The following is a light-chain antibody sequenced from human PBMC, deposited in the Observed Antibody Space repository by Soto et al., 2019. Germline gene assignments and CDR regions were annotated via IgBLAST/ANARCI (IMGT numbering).Light chain of an antibody. CDR3: SSYAGSNNFDVV. CDR1: SSDVGGYNY. V-gene: IGLV2-8*01. Sequence: QSALTQPPSASGSPGQSVTISCTGTSSDVGGYNYVSWYQQHPGKAPKLMIYEVSKRPSGVPDRFSGSKSGNTASLTVSGRQAEDEADDYCSSYAGSNNFDVVFGGGTKLTVL. CDR2: EVS. J-gene: IGLJ2*01.